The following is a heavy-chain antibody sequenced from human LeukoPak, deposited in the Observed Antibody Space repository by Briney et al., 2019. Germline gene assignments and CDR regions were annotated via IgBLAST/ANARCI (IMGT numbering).Heavy chain of an antibody. V-gene: IGHV3-33*06. D-gene: IGHD3-22*01. CDR3: AKDGYNYDSSGHFDY. CDR2: IWYDGSNK. J-gene: IGHJ4*02. Sequence: GGSLRLSCAASGFTFSSYGMHWVRQAPGKGLEWVAVIWYDGSNKYYADSVKGRFTISRDNSKNTLYLQMNSLRAEDTAVYYCAKDGYNYDSSGHFDYWGQGTLVTVSS. CDR1: GFTFSSYG.